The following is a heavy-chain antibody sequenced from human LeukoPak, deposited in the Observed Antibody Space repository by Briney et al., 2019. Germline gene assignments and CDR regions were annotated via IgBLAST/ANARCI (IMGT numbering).Heavy chain of an antibody. V-gene: IGHV3-30-3*01. CDR3: AREWTYSSGWSASGY. CDR1: GSTFSDYA. J-gene: IGHJ4*02. CDR2: ISYDGGNR. D-gene: IGHD6-19*01. Sequence: GGSLRLSCAASGSTFSDYAMHWVRQAPGKGLEWVALISYDGGNRYYAESVEGRFTISRDNSKNTLYLQMNSLRSEDTALYYCAREWTYSSGWSASGYWGQGTLVTVSS.